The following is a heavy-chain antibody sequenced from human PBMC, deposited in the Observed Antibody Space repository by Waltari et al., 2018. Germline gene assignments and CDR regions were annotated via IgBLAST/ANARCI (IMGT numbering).Heavy chain of an antibody. CDR2: ISSSSSYI. CDR3: AREGIAARGAFDI. J-gene: IGHJ3*02. D-gene: IGHD6-25*01. CDR1: GSTFSSYS. Sequence: EVQLVESGGGLVKPGGSLRTSWAASGSTFSSYSMNWGRQAPGKGLEWVSSISSSSSYIYYADSVKGRFTISRDNAKNSLYLQMNSLRAEDTAVYYCAREGIAARGAFDIWGQGTMVTVSS. V-gene: IGHV3-21*01.